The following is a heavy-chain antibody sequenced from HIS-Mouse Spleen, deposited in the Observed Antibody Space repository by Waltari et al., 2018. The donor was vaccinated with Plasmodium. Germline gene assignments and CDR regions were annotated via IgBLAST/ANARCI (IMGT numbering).Heavy chain of an antibody. Sequence: QVQLVESGGGVVQPGRSLRLSCAASGFTFSSYGMHWVRQAPGKGVEWVAVITDDGSNKYYADSVKGRFTISRDNSKNTLYLQMNSLRAEDTAVYYCAKILSYSSSPEDDWGQGTLVTVSS. D-gene: IGHD6-6*01. V-gene: IGHV3-30*18. CDR3: AKILSYSSSPEDD. CDR1: GFTFSSYG. J-gene: IGHJ4*02. CDR2: ITDDGSNK.